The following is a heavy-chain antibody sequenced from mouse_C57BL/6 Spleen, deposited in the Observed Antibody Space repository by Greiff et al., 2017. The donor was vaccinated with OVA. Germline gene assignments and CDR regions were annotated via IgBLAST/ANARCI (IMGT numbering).Heavy chain of an antibody. CDR1: GYTFTSYW. CDR2: IYPGSGST. Sequence: QVQLQQPGAELVKPGASVKMSCKASGYTFTSYWITWVKQRPGQGLEWIGDIYPGSGSTNYNEKFKSKATLTVDTSSSTAYMQLSSLTSEDSAVYYCARRKENIEYGDWYFDVWGTGTTVTVSS. V-gene: IGHV1-55*01. J-gene: IGHJ1*03. CDR3: ARRKENIEYGDWYFDV. D-gene: IGHD5-2*01.